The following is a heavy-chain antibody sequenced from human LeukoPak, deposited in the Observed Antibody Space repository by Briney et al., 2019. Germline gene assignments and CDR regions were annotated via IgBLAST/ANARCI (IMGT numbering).Heavy chain of an antibody. Sequence: SETLSLTCTVSNGSISIYYWSWVQQPAGKGLEWIGRISASGSTNYNPSLKSRVTMSLDTSKNQFSLKLSSVTAADTAVYYCAREITVTRPFDYWGPGTLVTVSS. CDR3: AREITVTRPFDY. V-gene: IGHV4-4*07. J-gene: IGHJ4*02. D-gene: IGHD4-17*01. CDR2: ISASGST. CDR1: NGSISIYY.